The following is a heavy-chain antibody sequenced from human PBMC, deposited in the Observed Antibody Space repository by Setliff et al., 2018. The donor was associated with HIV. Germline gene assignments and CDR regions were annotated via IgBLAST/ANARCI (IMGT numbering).Heavy chain of an antibody. D-gene: IGHD5-18*01. CDR3: ARGGRGFHDGYTLYYYYMDV. CDR1: GSTFTSYA. Sequence: ASVKVSCKASGSTFTSYAINWVRQAPGQGLEWMGGIIPIFSTSNYAQKLQGRVTFTTDTSTSTAYMELRSLRSDDTAVYYCARGGRGFHDGYTLYYYYMDVWGKGTTVTVSS. J-gene: IGHJ6*03. CDR2: IIPIFSTS. V-gene: IGHV1-69*05.